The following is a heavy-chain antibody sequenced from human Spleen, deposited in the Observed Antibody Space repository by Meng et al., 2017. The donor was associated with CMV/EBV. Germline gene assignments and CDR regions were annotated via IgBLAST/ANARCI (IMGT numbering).Heavy chain of an antibody. CDR1: GFTFSSYS. V-gene: IGHV3-21*01. CDR2: ISSSSSYI. Sequence: SGFTFSSYSMNWGRQAPGKGLEWVSSISSSSSYIYYADSVKGRFTISRDNAKNSLYLQMNSLRAEDTAVYYCARTSYDSSGYYYPFDYWGQGTLVTVSS. D-gene: IGHD3-22*01. CDR3: ARTSYDSSGYYYPFDY. J-gene: IGHJ4*02.